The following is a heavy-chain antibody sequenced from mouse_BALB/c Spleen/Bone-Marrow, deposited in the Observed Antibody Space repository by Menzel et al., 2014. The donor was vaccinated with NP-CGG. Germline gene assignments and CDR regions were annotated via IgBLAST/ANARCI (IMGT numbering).Heavy chain of an antibody. Sequence: EVQLQQSGPELVKPGASVKITCKASGYTFTDYNVDWVKQSHGKSLEWIGNINPNNGGTIYNQKFKGKATLTVDKSSTTAYMELRSLTSEDTAVYYCARAGYYTLFAYWGQGTLVTVSA. CDR1: GYTFTDYN. CDR3: ARAGYYTLFAY. V-gene: IGHV1-18*01. J-gene: IGHJ3*01. D-gene: IGHD2-3*01. CDR2: INPNNGGT.